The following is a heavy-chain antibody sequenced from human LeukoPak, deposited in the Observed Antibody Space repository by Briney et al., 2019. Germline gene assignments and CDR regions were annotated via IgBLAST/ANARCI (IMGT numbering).Heavy chain of an antibody. CDR1: GGSISSGGYY. D-gene: IGHD6-25*01. J-gene: IGHJ4*01. V-gene: IGHV4-31*03. CDR2: IYYNGST. CDR3: AREAAGQDAKDF. Sequence: SQTLSLTCTVSGGSISSGGYYWSWIPQHPGKGLEWIGYIYYNGSTYYNPSLKSRVTTTVDTTKNQFFLKLSSVTAADTAVYYCAREAAGQDAKDFWGQGTPVTVSS.